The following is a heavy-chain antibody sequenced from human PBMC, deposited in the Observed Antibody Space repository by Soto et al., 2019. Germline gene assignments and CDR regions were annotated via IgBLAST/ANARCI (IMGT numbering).Heavy chain of an antibody. V-gene: IGHV3-30-3*01. CDR1: GFTFSDYA. CDR2: ISYDGSKK. Sequence: GGSLRLSCAASGFTFSDYAMHWVRQAPGKGLEWVAVISYDGSKKFYADSAQGRITISRDNSRNTLFLQMDSLGPEDTALYYCARPKTGRTPDGFDYWGQGTLVTVSS. CDR3: ARPKTGRTPDGFDY. J-gene: IGHJ4*02.